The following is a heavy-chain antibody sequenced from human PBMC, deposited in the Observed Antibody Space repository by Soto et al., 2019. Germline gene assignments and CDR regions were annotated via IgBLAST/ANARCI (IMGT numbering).Heavy chain of an antibody. V-gene: IGHV4-34*01. CDR3: ARGRGRYSSSQSLSY. D-gene: IGHD6-13*01. CDR2: INHSGST. Sequence: SETLSLTCAVYGGSFSGYYWSWIRQPPGKGLEWIGEINHSGSTNYNPSLKSRVTISVDTSKNQFSLKLSSVTAADTAVYYCARGRGRYSSSQSLSYWGQGTLVTVSS. CDR1: GGSFSGYY. J-gene: IGHJ4*02.